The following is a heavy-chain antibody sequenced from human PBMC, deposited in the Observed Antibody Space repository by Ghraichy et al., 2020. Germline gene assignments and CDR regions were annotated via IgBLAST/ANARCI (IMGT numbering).Heavy chain of an antibody. Sequence: GGSLRLSCAASGFTFSSYAMSWVRQAPGKGLEWVSAISGSGGSTYYADSVKGRFTISRDNSKNTLYLQMNSLRADDTAVYYCAKERQGGAAAVNEWLYFDYWGQGTLVTVSS. V-gene: IGHV3-23*01. CDR1: GFTFSSYA. CDR2: ISGSGGST. J-gene: IGHJ4*02. CDR3: AKERQGGAAAVNEWLYFDY. D-gene: IGHD6-13*01.